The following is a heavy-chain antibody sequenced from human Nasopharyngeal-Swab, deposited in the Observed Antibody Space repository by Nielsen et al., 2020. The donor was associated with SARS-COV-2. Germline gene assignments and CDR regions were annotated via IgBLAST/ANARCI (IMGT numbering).Heavy chain of an antibody. Sequence: SSVNVSCKASGYTFTGYYMHWVRQAPGQGLEWMGGIIPIFGTANYTQKFQGRVTITADESTSTAYMELSSLRSEDTAVYYCASHNSGYDYVISVNLDVWGQGTTVTVSS. J-gene: IGHJ6*02. CDR2: IIPIFGTA. CDR3: ASHNSGYDYVISVNLDV. V-gene: IGHV1-69*13. D-gene: IGHD5-12*01. CDR1: GYTFTGYY.